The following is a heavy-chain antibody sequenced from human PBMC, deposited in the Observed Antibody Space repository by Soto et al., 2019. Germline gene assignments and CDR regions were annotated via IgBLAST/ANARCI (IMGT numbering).Heavy chain of an antibody. J-gene: IGHJ4*02. V-gene: IGHV1-69*08. CDR1: GGTFSSYT. CDR2: IIPILGIA. Sequence: QVQLVQSGAEVKKPGSSVKVSCKASGGTFSSYTISWVRQAPGQGLEWMGRIIPILGIANYAQKFQGRVTITAGKSTSPAYMELSSLRSEDTAVYYCARDEGIAAAGTPYWGQGTLVTVSS. D-gene: IGHD6-13*01. CDR3: ARDEGIAAAGTPY.